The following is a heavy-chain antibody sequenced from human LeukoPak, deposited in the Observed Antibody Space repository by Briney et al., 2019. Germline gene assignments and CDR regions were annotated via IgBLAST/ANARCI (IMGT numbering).Heavy chain of an antibody. V-gene: IGHV3-20*01. J-gene: IGHJ4*02. CDR1: GFTFSSYN. CDR2: IKWDGGST. D-gene: IGHD6-13*01. Sequence: GESLRLSCVASGFTFSSYNMNWVRQVPGKGLEWVSGIKWDGGSTGYADSVKGRFTISRDNAKNSLYLQMNSLRVEDTAVYHCARGAGSSWYFYFDYWGQGTLVTVSS. CDR3: ARGAGSSWYFYFDY.